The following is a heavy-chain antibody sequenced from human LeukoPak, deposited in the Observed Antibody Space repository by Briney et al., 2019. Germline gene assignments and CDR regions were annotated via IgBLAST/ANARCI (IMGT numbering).Heavy chain of an antibody. CDR1: GGSISSSSHY. Sequence: SETLSLTCTVSGGSISSSSHYWGWIRQPPGEGLEWIGSIYYSGSTSYNPSLKSRVTISVDTSKNQFSLKLSSVTAADTAVYYCARGRRSIVVVPAARRGYYYMDVWGKGTTVTVSS. D-gene: IGHD2-2*01. CDR2: IYYSGST. J-gene: IGHJ6*03. V-gene: IGHV4-39*07. CDR3: ARGRRSIVVVPAARRGYYYMDV.